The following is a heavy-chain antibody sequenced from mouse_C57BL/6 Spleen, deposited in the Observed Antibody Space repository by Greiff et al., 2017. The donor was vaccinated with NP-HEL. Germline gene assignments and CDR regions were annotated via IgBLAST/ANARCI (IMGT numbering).Heavy chain of an antibody. J-gene: IGHJ1*01. CDR2: ISDGGSYT. D-gene: IGHD1-1*01. V-gene: IGHV5-4*01. Sequence: EVQVVESGGGLVKPGGSLKLSCAASGFTFSSYAMSWVRQTPEKRLEWVATISDGGSYTYYPDKVKGRFTISRDNAKNNLYLQMSHLKSEDTAMYYCARDGGYYGSSVYWYFDVWGAETTVAVAS. CDR3: ARDGGYYGSSVYWYFDV. CDR1: GFTFSSYA.